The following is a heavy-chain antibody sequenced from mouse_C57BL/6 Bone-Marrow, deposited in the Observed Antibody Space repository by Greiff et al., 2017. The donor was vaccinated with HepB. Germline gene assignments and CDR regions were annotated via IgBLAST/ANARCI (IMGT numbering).Heavy chain of an antibody. V-gene: IGHV1-26*01. D-gene: IGHD4-1*01. J-gene: IGHJ3*01. CDR1: GYTFTDYY. Sequence: EVQLQQSGPELVKPGASVKISCKASGYTFTDYYMNWVKQSHGKSLEWIGDINPNNGGTSYNQKFKGKATLTVDKSSSTAYMELRSLTSEDSAVYYCERLGLAFAYWGQGTLVTVSA. CDR3: ERLGLAFAY. CDR2: INPNNGGT.